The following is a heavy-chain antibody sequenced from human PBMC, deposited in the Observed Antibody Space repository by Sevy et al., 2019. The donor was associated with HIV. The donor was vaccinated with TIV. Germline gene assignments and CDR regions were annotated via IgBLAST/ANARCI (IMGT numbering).Heavy chain of an antibody. D-gene: IGHD2-21*01. CDR2: ISYYGREM. V-gene: IGHV3-30*07. CDR1: GFTFHGYA. CDR3: ARRDSNHQFLIDH. Sequence: GGSLRLSCEASGFTFHGYAMHWVRQPPGKGLEWLAYISYYGREMSNADSVRGRVTISRDNSKNTLFLQMNSLRPDDTAVYYCARRDSNHQFLIDHWGQGVLVTVSS. J-gene: IGHJ4*02.